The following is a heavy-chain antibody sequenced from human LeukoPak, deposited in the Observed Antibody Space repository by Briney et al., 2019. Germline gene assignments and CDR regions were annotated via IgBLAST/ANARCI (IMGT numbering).Heavy chain of an antibody. D-gene: IGHD6-13*01. CDR2: IWYDESNK. CDR1: GFTFSSYG. Sequence: PGRSLRLSCAASGFTFSSYGMHWVRQAPGKGLEWVAVIWYDESNKYYADSVKGRLTISRDNSRNTLYLQMNSLRAEDTAVYYCARDGFSSSWYGRALDYWGQGTLVTVSS. J-gene: IGHJ4*02. CDR3: ARDGFSSSWYGRALDY. V-gene: IGHV3-33*08.